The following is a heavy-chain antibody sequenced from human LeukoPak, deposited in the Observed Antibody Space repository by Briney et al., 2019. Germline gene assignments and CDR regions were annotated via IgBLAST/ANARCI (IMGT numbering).Heavy chain of an antibody. CDR1: GFIFSNAW. CDR3: ATSSGWTGTFDY. Sequence: GSLRLSCAASGFIFSNAWMAWVRQAPGKGLEWVGRIKSKTDGGTTDYTAPVKGRFTISRDDSKNTLYLQMNSLKTEDTAVYFCATSSGWTGTFDYWGQGTLVTVSS. D-gene: IGHD6-19*01. V-gene: IGHV3-15*01. J-gene: IGHJ4*02. CDR2: IKSKTDGGTT.